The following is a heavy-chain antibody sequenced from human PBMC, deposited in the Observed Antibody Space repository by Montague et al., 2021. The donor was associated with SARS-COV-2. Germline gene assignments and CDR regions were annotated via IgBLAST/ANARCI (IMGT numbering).Heavy chain of an antibody. CDR3: ARGQVTIFGVLIMLPAAGAVDV. CDR1: GGSFSGYY. V-gene: IGHV4-34*01. D-gene: IGHD3-3*01. Sequence: SETLSLTCAVYGGSFSGYYWTWIRQPTGKGLEWVGEINDRGSTNYNPSFESRLTMSVDTSKNQFSLRLKSVSAADTAVYYCARGQVTIFGVLIMLPAAGAVDVWGQGTTVTVSS. J-gene: IGHJ3*01. CDR2: INDRGST.